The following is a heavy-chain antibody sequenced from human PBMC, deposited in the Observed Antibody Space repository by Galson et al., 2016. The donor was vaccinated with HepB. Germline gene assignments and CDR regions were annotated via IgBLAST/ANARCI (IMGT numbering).Heavy chain of an antibody. CDR1: GFTFSDYY. D-gene: IGHD1-26*01. CDR3: ARLLVGATTNGFDY. CDR2: ISGTRSYI. J-gene: IGHJ4*02. V-gene: IGHV3-11*06. Sequence: SLRLSCAASGFTFSDYYMTWVRQAPGKGLEWTAYISGTRSYINYADSVKGRFTISRDNAKNSLYLQMNSLRAEDSAVYYCARLLVGATTNGFDYWGQGTLVTVSS.